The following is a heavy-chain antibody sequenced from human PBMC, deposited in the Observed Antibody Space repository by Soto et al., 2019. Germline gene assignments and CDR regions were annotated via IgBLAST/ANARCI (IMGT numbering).Heavy chain of an antibody. CDR3: ARSLRDIDG. CDR2: IRPDGSAK. Sequence: GGSLRLSCAATGFTFGTYWMSWVRQAPGKGLEWVANIRPDGSAKNYVDSVRGRFTISRDNAQNSLYLQMDSLRTEDTAVYYCARSLRDIDGWGQGTLVTVSS. V-gene: IGHV3-7*05. D-gene: IGHD4-17*01. CDR1: GFTFGTYW. J-gene: IGHJ4*02.